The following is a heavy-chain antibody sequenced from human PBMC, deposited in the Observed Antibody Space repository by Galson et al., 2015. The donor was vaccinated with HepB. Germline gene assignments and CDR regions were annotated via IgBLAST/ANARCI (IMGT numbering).Heavy chain of an antibody. CDR2: ISYDGSNK. V-gene: IGHV3-30*03. CDR1: GFTFSDYY. CDR3: ARGVVTANKKYWYFDL. J-gene: IGHJ2*01. Sequence: SLRLSCAASGFTFSDYYMSWIRQAPGKGLEWVAVISYDGSNKYYADSVKGRFTISRDNSKNTLYLQMNSLRAEDTAVYYCARGVVTANKKYWYFDLWGRGTLVTVSS. D-gene: IGHD2-21*02.